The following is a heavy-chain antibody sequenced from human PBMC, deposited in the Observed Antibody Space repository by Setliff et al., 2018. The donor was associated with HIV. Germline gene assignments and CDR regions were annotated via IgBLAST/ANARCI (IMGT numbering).Heavy chain of an antibody. CDR1: GYTFNAFY. Sequence: ASVKVSCKTSGYTFNAFYIHWVRQAPGHGLEWMGLINPSGGSTSYAEKFKGRVTMTRGTSTGTVYMELSRLTFEDTALYYCARVGERWLQFYYFDNWGQGTLVTVSS. CDR2: INPSGGST. V-gene: IGHV1-46*02. D-gene: IGHD4-17*01. CDR3: ARVGERWLQFYYFDN. J-gene: IGHJ4*02.